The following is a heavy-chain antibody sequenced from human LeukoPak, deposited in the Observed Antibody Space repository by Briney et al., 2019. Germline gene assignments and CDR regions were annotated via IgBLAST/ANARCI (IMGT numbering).Heavy chain of an antibody. CDR1: GFTVGNSY. Sequence: GGSLRLSCAASGFTVGNSYLNWVRQAPGKGLVWVSVIYSGGSTYYADSVKGRFTISRDSSKNTLYLQMNSLRAEDTAVYYCARGGSRYFHNWGQGTLVTVST. D-gene: IGHD3-10*01. CDR2: IYSGGST. J-gene: IGHJ4*02. CDR3: ARGGSRYFHN. V-gene: IGHV3-66*01.